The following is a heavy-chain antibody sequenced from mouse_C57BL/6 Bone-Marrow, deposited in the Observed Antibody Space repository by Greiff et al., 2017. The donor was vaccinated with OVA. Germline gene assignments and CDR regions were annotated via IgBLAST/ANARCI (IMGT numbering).Heavy chain of an antibody. V-gene: IGHV1-7*01. J-gene: IGHJ4*01. CDR1: GYTFTSYW. Sequence: QVQLQQSGAELAKPGASVKLSCKASGYTFTSYWMHWVKQRPGQGLEWIGYINPSSGYTKYNQKFKDKATLTADKSSSTAYQQLSILSYEYSAVYYCASSPNYYGSSFYAMDYWGQGTSVTVSS. CDR3: ASSPNYYGSSFYAMDY. D-gene: IGHD1-1*01. CDR2: INPSSGYT.